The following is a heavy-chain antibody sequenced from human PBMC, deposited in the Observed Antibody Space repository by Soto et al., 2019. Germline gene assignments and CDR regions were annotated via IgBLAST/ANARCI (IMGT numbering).Heavy chain of an antibody. CDR2: IFWDDDK. CDR1: GFSLSTSGVG. J-gene: IGHJ4*02. V-gene: IGHV2-5*02. CDR3: ADRPYYGDYGGTFDY. Sequence: QITLKESGPALVKPTQTLTLTCTFSGFSLSTSGVGLGWIRQPPGKALEWLAVIFWDDDKRYSPSLQSRLTITKNTSRNQVVLTMTNMDPVDTATYYCADRPYYGDYGGTFDYWGQGTLVTVSS. D-gene: IGHD4-17*01.